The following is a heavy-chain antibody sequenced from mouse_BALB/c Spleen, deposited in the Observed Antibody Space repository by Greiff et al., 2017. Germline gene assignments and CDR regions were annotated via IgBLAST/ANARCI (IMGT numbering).Heavy chain of an antibody. CDR3: ARLGYDYDLYAMDY. CDR2: ISNGGGST. D-gene: IGHD2-4*01. Sequence: EVKVVESGGGLVQPGGSLKLSCAASGFTFSSYTMSWVRQTPEKRLEWVAYISNGGGSTYYPDTVKGRFTISRDNAKNTLYLQMSSLKSEDTAMYYCARLGYDYDLYAMDYWGQGTSVTVSS. V-gene: IGHV5-12-2*01. CDR1: GFTFSSYT. J-gene: IGHJ4*01.